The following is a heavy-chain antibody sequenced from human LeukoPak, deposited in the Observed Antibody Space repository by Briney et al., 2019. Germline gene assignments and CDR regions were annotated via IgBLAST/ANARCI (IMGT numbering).Heavy chain of an antibody. V-gene: IGHV4-4*02. D-gene: IGHD5-12*01. Sequence: PSETLSLSCAGSGGPISSSNRWSWVRQPQGKGLEWIGEIYHSGTTNYNPSLKSRVTISVDKSKNQFSLKLRSVTAADTAVYYCARVYRDYEYIDFWGQGTLVTVSS. CDR2: IYHSGTT. CDR1: GGPISSSNR. CDR3: ARVYRDYEYIDF. J-gene: IGHJ4*02.